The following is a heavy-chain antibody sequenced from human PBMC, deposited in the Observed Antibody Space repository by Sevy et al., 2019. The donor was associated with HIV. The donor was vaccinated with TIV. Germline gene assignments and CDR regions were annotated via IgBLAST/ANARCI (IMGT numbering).Heavy chain of an antibody. CDR2: IKPDGSVK. V-gene: IGHV3-7*01. CDR1: GFSFSNYW. CDR3: ARDTNYFYVDV. J-gene: IGHJ6*03. Sequence: GGSLRLSCVVSGFSFSNYWMTWVRQAPGKGLEWVANIKPDGSVKSYGDSVKGRFTISRDNAKNSLSLQMNSLSAEDTAVYYCARDTNYFYVDVWGKGTTVTVSS. D-gene: IGHD3-10*01.